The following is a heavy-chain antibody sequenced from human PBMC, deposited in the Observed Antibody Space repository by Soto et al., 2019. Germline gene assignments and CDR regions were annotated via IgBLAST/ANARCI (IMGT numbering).Heavy chain of an antibody. CDR3: ARDLKVAAAGTGYYYYGMDV. J-gene: IGHJ6*02. CDR2: ISRSSSNI. Sequence: EVQLVESGGGLVKPGGSLRLSCAASGFNFSSYSMNWVRQAPGKGLEWVSSISRSSSNIYYVDSVKGRFTISRDNAKNSLYLQMNSLRAVDTAVYYCARDLKVAAAGTGYYYYGMDVWGQGTTVTVSS. D-gene: IGHD6-13*01. CDR1: GFNFSSYS. V-gene: IGHV3-21*01.